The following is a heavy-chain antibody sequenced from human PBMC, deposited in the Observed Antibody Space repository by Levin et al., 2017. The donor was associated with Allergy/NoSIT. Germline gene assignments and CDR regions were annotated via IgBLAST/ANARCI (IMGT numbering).Heavy chain of an antibody. CDR1: GYTFTGYY. CDR2: NNPNSGGT. V-gene: IGHV1-2*02. D-gene: IGHD1-26*01. J-gene: IGHJ1*01. Sequence: PLASVKVSCKASGYTFTGYYIHWVRQAPGQGPEWMGWNNPNSGGTKYAQKFQGRVTMTRDRSISTAYMELSRLRSDDTAVYYCAREWELLSEYFYHWGQGTLVTVSS. CDR3: AREWELLSEYFYH.